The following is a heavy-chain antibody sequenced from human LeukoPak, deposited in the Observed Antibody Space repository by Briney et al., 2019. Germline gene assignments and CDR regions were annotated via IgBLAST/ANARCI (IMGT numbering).Heavy chain of an antibody. D-gene: IGHD1-1*01. Sequence: GGSLRLSCAASGFTFSSYGMHWVRQAPGKGLEWVAVIWYDGSNKYYADSVKGRFTISRDNSKNTLYLQMNSLRAEDTAVYYCAKDLNWNDGFGYWGQGTLVTVSS. CDR1: GFTFSSYG. CDR3: AKDLNWNDGFGY. J-gene: IGHJ4*02. V-gene: IGHV3-33*06. CDR2: IWYDGSNK.